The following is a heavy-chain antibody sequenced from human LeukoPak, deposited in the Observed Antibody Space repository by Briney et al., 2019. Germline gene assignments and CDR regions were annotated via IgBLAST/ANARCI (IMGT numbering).Heavy chain of an antibody. V-gene: IGHV5-10-1*01. CDR2: IDPSDSYT. D-gene: IGHD3-22*01. J-gene: IGHJ1*01. CDR1: GYSFTSYW. Sequence: GESLKISCQGSGYSFTSYWISWVRQMPGKGLEWMGRIDPSDSYTNYSPSFQGHVTISADKSISTAYLQWSSLKASDTAMYYCARATYYYDSSGYYLAEYFQHWGQGTLVTVSS. CDR3: ARATYYYDSSGYYLAEYFQH.